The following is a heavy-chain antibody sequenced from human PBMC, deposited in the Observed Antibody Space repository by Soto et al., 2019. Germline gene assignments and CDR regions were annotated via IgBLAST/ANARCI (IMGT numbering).Heavy chain of an antibody. D-gene: IGHD2-15*01. J-gene: IGHJ6*02. CDR1: GGSFSGYY. V-gene: IGHV4-34*01. Sequence: SETLSLTCAVYGGSFSGYYWSWIRQPPGKGLEWIGEINHSGSTNYNPSLKSRVTISVDTSKNQFSLKLSSVTAADTAVYYCARGLKLLRTYYYYYGMDVWGQGTTITVSS. CDR2: INHSGST. CDR3: ARGLKLLRTYYYYYGMDV.